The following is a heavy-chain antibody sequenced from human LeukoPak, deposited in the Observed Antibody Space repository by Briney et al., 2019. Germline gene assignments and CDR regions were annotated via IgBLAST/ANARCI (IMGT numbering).Heavy chain of an antibody. CDR2: IRYDGSNK. CDR3: AKDIPRYSSGGSCYGY. V-gene: IGHV3-30*02. J-gene: IGHJ4*02. CDR1: GFTFSSYG. Sequence: PTGGSLRLSCAASGFTFSSYGMHWVRQAPGKGLEWVAFIRYDGSNKYYADSVKGRFTISRDNSKNTLYLQMNSLRAEDTAVYYCAKDIPRYSSGGSCYGYWGQGTLVTVSS. D-gene: IGHD2-15*01.